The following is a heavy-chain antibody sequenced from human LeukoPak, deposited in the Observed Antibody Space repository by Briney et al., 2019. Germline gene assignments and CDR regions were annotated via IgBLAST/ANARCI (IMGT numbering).Heavy chain of an antibody. Sequence: PGGSLRLSCAASGFTFSNAWMSWVRQAPGKGLEWVGRIKSKTDGGTTDYAAPVKGRFTISRDDSKNTLYPQMNSLKTEDTAVYYFTTNDFWSGYWTYYYYYGMDVWGQGTTVTVSS. CDR3: TTNDFWSGYWTYYYYYGMDV. D-gene: IGHD3-3*01. CDR2: IKSKTDGGTT. CDR1: GFTFSNAW. V-gene: IGHV3-15*01. J-gene: IGHJ6*02.